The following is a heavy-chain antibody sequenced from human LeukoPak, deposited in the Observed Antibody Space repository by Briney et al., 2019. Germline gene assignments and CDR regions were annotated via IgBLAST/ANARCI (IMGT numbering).Heavy chain of an antibody. CDR2: IFDSGTT. CDR1: GAPIRTYY. Sequence: PSESLSLTCTVSGAPIRTYYWDWIRQAPGKGLEWIGCIFDSGTTYYNPSLKSRVTISLDTSKNHFSLKLTSVTAADTAVYFCTKGYYEPFDYWGQGMMVTVSS. CDR3: TKGYYEPFDY. V-gene: IGHV4-59*01. D-gene: IGHD3-22*01. J-gene: IGHJ4*02.